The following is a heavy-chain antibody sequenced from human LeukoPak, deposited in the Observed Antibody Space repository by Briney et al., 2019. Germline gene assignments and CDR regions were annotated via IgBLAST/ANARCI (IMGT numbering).Heavy chain of an antibody. CDR2: ISSSSSYI. V-gene: IGHV3-21*01. Sequence: PGGSLRLSCAASGFTFSSYGMNWVRQAPGKGLEWVSSISSSSSYIYYADSVKGRFTISRDNAKNSLYLQMNSLRAEDTAVYYCARGIADRPFYYYYYMDVWGKGTTVTVSS. J-gene: IGHJ6*03. D-gene: IGHD6-6*01. CDR3: ARGIADRPFYYYYYMDV. CDR1: GFTFSSYG.